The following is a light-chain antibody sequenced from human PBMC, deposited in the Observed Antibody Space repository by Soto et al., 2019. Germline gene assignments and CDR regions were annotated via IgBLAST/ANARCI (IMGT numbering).Light chain of an antibody. CDR1: QSISSW. CDR3: QQYKSYWT. CDR2: KAS. V-gene: IGKV1-5*03. Sequence: DIQMTQSPSTRSASVGDRVTITCRASQSISSWLAWYQQKAGQAPKLLIYKASNLESGVPSRFSGSGSGTEFTLTISSLQPDDFATYYCQQYKSYWTFGQGTKVDI. J-gene: IGKJ1*01.